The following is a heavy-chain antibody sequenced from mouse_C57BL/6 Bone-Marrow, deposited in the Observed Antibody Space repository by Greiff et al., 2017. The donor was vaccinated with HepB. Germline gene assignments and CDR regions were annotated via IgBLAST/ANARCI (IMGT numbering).Heavy chain of an antibody. CDR3: TRSYYGSSSDYFDY. D-gene: IGHD1-1*01. Sequence: EVKLMESGEGLVKPGGSLKLSCAASGFTFSSYAMSWVRQTPEKRLEWVAYISSGGDYIYYADTVKGRFTISRDNARNTLYLQMSSLKSEDTAMYYCTRSYYGSSSDYFDYWGQGTTLTVSS. CDR2: ISSGGDYI. V-gene: IGHV5-9-1*02. CDR1: GFTFSSYA. J-gene: IGHJ2*01.